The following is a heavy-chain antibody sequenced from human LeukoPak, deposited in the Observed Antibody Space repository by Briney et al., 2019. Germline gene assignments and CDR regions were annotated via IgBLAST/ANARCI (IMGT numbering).Heavy chain of an antibody. D-gene: IGHD5-18*01. J-gene: IGHJ6*02. CDR2: IYYSGST. CDR1: GGSISSSSYY. Sequence: SETLSLTCTVSGGSISSSSYYWGWIRQPPGKGLEWIGSIYYSGSTYYNPSLKSRVTISVDTSKNQFSLKLSSVTAADTAVYYCARDRIQLSPYYYGMDVWGQGTTVTVSS. V-gene: IGHV4-39*07. CDR3: ARDRIQLSPYYYGMDV.